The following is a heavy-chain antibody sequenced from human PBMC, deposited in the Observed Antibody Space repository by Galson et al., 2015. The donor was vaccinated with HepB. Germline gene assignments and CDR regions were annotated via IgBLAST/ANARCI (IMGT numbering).Heavy chain of an antibody. Sequence: SCKASGGTFSSYAMHWVRQASGKGLEWVAVISYDGSNKYYADSVKGRFTISRDNSKNTLYLQMNSLRAEDTAVYYCARDTTPAAVGDFDYWGQGTLVTVSS. V-gene: IGHV3-30-3*01. CDR1: GGTFSSYA. CDR3: ARDTTPAAVGDFDY. CDR2: ISYDGSNK. J-gene: IGHJ4*02. D-gene: IGHD2-2*01.